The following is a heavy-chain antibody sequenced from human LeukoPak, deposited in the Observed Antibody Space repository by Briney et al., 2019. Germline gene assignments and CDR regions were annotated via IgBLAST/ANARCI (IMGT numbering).Heavy chain of an antibody. V-gene: IGHV3-30*03. CDR2: ISYDGSNK. CDR1: GFTVSSNY. Sequence: AGGSLRLSCAASGFTVSSNYMSWVRQAPGKGLEWVAVISYDGSNKYYADSVKGRFTISRDNSKNTLYLQMNSLRAEDTAVYYCARDRMVRGEYYYYMDVWGKGTTVTVSS. D-gene: IGHD3-10*01. CDR3: ARDRMVRGEYYYYMDV. J-gene: IGHJ6*03.